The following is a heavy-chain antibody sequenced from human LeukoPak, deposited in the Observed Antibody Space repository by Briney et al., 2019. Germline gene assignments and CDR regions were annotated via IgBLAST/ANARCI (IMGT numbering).Heavy chain of an antibody. V-gene: IGHV1-46*01. D-gene: IGHD1-26*01. Sequence: ASVKVSCKASGYTFTGYYMHWVRQAPGQGLEWMGIINPSGGSTSYAQKFQGRVTMTRDTSTSTVYMELSSLRSEDTAVYYCARATGSYYAVYGGQGTLVTVSS. CDR2: INPSGGST. CDR1: GYTFTGYY. CDR3: ARATGSYYAVY. J-gene: IGHJ4*02.